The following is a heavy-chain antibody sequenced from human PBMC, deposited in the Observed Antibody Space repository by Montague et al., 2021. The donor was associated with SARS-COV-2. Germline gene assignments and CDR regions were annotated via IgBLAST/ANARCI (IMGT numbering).Heavy chain of an antibody. V-gene: IGHV3-21*01. CDR3: ARGYDFWSGGYYYYYGMDV. CDR2: ISSSSSYI. Sequence: SLRLSCAASGFTFSSYSMNWVRQAPGKGLEWVSSISSSSSYIYYADSVKGRFTISRDNAKNSLYLQTNSLRAEDTAVYYCARGYDFWSGGYYYYYGMDVWGQGTTVTVSS. D-gene: IGHD3-3*01. J-gene: IGHJ6*02. CDR1: GFTFSSYS.